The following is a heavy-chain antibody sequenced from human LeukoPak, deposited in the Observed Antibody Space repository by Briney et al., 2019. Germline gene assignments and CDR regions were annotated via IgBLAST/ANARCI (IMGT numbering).Heavy chain of an antibody. Sequence: ASVKVSCKASGYTFTGYYMHWVRQAPGQGLEWMGRINPNSGGTNYAQKFQGRVTMTRDTSISTAYMELSRLRSDDTAVYYCARDRGYCSGVSCYSSFDIWGQGTMVTVSS. J-gene: IGHJ3*02. V-gene: IGHV1-2*06. CDR2: INPNSGGT. CDR1: GYTFTGYY. CDR3: ARDRGYCSGVSCYSSFDI. D-gene: IGHD2-15*01.